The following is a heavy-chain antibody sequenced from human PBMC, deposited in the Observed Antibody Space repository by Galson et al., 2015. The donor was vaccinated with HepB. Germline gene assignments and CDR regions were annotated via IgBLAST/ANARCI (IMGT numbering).Heavy chain of an antibody. Sequence: SVKVSCKASGYSFTTYYLHWVRQAPGHGLEWMGTINPRSGSSSYAQRFQARLSISRDTSATTAYMELGSLTADDTGVYFCARDASSLTGWFDPWGQGTQVTVSS. CDR3: ARDASSLTGWFDP. V-gene: IGHV1-46*03. J-gene: IGHJ5*02. CDR2: INPRSGSS. CDR1: GYSFTTYY. D-gene: IGHD6-13*01.